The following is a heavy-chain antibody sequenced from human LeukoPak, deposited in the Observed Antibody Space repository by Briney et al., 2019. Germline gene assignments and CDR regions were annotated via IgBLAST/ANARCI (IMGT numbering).Heavy chain of an antibody. CDR1: GGSISSSSYY. J-gene: IGHJ5*02. CDR2: IYYSGST. V-gene: IGHV4-39*01. D-gene: IGHD6-13*01. CDR3: ARHGAAALSYNWFDP. Sequence: SETLSLTCTVPGGSISSSSYYWGWIRQPPGKGLEWIGSIYYSGSTYYNPSLKSRVTISVDTSKNQFSLKLSSVTAADTAVYYCARHGAAALSYNWFDPWGQGTLVTVSS.